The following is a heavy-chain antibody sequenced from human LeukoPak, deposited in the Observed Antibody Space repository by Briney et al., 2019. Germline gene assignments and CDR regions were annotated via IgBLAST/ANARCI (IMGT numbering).Heavy chain of an antibody. D-gene: IGHD3-9*01. J-gene: IGHJ4*02. CDR2: ISYDGSNK. V-gene: IGHV3-30-3*01. CDR3: ARAGVGFDWFIDY. CDR1: GFTFSSYA. Sequence: PGGSLRLSCAASGFTFSSYAMHWVRQAPGKGLEWVAVISYDGSNKYYADSVKGRFTISRDNSKNTLYLQMNSLRAEDTAVYYCARAGVGFDWFIDYWGQGTLVTVSS.